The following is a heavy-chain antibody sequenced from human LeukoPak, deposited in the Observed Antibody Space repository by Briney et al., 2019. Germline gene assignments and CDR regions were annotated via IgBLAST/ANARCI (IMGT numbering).Heavy chain of an antibody. CDR3: AREQARVRYFAWLSEPFDY. Sequence: GGSLRLSCAASGFTFSSYWMSWVRQAPGKGLEWVANIKQDGSEKYYVDSVKGRFTISRGNAKNSLYLQMNSLRAEDTAVYYCAREQARVRYFAWLSEPFDYWGQGTLVTVSS. J-gene: IGHJ4*02. CDR2: IKQDGSEK. CDR1: GFTFSSYW. V-gene: IGHV3-7*01. D-gene: IGHD3-9*01.